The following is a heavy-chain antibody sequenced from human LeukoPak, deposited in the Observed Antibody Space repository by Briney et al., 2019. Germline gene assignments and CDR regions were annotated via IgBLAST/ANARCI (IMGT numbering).Heavy chain of an antibody. D-gene: IGHD3-22*01. J-gene: IGHJ4*02. CDR1: GGTFSSYA. CDR2: IIPIFGTA. CDR3: ARGPETYYYDSSGFVAY. Sequence: GSSVKVSCXASGGTFSSYAISWVRLAPGQGLEWMGRIIPIFGTANYAQKFQGRVTITADESTSTAYMELSSLRSEDTAVYYCARGPETYYYDSSGFVAYWGQGTLVTVSS. V-gene: IGHV1-69*15.